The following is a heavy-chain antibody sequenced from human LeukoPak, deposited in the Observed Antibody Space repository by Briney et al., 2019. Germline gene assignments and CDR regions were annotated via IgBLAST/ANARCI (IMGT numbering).Heavy chain of an antibody. D-gene: IGHD5-18*01. J-gene: IGHJ2*01. V-gene: IGHV3-23*01. CDR2: ISGSGGST. Sequence: QPGGSLRLSCAASGFTFSSYAMSWVRQAPGKGLEWVSAISGSGGSTYYADSVKGRFTISRDNSKNSLYLQMNSLRAEDTAVYYCARTRGTAMVWMLNWYFDLWAVAPWSLSPQ. CDR3: ARTRGTAMVWMLNWYFDL. CDR1: GFTFSSYA.